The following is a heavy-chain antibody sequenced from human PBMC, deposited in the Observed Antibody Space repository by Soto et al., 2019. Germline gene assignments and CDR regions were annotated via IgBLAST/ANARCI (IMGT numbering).Heavy chain of an antibody. V-gene: IGHV1-3*01. J-gene: IGHJ4*02. D-gene: IGHD6-19*01. CDR3: ARAVAVPADFDY. CDR1: GYTFTSYA. Sequence: ASVKVSCKASGYTFTSYAMHWVRQAPGQRLEWMGWINAGNGNTKYSQKFQGRVTITRNTSASTAYMELSSLRSEDTAVYYCARAVAVPADFDYWGQGTLVTVSS. CDR2: INAGNGNT.